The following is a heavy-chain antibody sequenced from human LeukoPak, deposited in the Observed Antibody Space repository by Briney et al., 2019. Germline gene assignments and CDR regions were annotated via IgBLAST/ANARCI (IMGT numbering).Heavy chain of an antibody. V-gene: IGHV3-7*01. D-gene: IGHD2-2*01. J-gene: IGHJ4*02. CDR2: IKKDGSGI. Sequence: PGGSLRLSCAVSEFPFSDSWMYWVRQAPGKGLEGVANIKKDGSGISYVDSVQGRFIISRDNAKNSLYLQMNSLRVEDTAVYYCAKGVAVVVVPAAMDYWGQGTLVTVSS. CDR3: AKGVAVVVVPAAMDY. CDR1: EFPFSDSW.